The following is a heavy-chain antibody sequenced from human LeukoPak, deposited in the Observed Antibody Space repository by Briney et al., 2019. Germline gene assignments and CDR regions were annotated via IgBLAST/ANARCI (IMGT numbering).Heavy chain of an antibody. D-gene: IGHD6-13*01. CDR1: GFTFSSYS. J-gene: IGHJ4*02. CDR3: ARTKYSSSWCLGGDY. V-gene: IGHV3-48*04. CDR2: ISSSSSTI. Sequence: GGSLRLSRAASGFTFSSYSMNWVRQAPGKGLEWVSYISSSSSTIYYADSVKGRFTISRDNAKNSLYLQMNSLRAEDTAVYYCARTKYSSSWCLGGDYWGQGTLVTVSS.